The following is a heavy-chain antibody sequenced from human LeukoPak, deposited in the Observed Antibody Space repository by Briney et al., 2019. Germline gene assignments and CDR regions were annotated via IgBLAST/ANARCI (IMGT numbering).Heavy chain of an antibody. D-gene: IGHD3-10*01. J-gene: IGHJ5*02. Sequence: GGSLRLSCAASGFTFSRYSMNWVRQAPGKGLEWVSPISSSSSYIYYADSVKGRFTISRDNAKNSLYLQMNSLRAEDTAVYYCAREGVRGVISPNWFDPWGQGTLVTVSS. CDR2: ISSSSSYI. CDR1: GFTFSRYS. CDR3: AREGVRGVISPNWFDP. V-gene: IGHV3-21*01.